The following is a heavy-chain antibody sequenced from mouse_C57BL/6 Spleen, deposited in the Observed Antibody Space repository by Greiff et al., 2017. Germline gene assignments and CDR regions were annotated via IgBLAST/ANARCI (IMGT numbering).Heavy chain of an antibody. CDR3: AKFLITTVNYAMDY. D-gene: IGHD1-1*01. J-gene: IGHJ4*01. CDR1: GFSLTSYG. Sequence: VQLQQSGPGLVQPSQSLSITCTVSGFSLTSYGVHWVRQSPGKGLEWLGVIWRGGSTDYNAAFMSRLSITQDNSKSQVFFKMNSLQADDTAIYYCAKFLITTVNYAMDYGGQGTSVTVSS. V-gene: IGHV2-5*01. CDR2: IWRGGST.